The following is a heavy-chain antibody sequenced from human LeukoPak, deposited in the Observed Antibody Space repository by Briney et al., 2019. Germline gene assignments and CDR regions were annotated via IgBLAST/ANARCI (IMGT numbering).Heavy chain of an antibody. Sequence: GESLKIPCKGSGYSFTSYWIGWVRQMLGKGLEWMGIFYPGDSDTRYSPSFQGQVTISADKSISTAYLQWKSLKDSDTAMYYCARSRDGYGNFDYWGQGNLDTVSS. CDR3: ARSRDGYGNFDY. CDR1: GYSFTSYW. V-gene: IGHV5-51*01. CDR2: FYPGDSDT. D-gene: IGHD5-24*01. J-gene: IGHJ4*02.